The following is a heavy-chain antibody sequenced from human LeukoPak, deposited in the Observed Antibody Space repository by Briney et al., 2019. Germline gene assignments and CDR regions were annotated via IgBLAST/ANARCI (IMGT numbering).Heavy chain of an antibody. CDR3: ASHLCRGYYVIGD. V-gene: IGHV1-2*02. Sequence: GAPGKASCTASRATVSPYAITWVPQSPGQQGEWWGRSKPNSGGTKYAQKFQGRVTMTRDTSISTGYMELSRLRSDGTAVYYCASHLCRGYYVIGDWGQGTPVTVSS. D-gene: IGHD3-22*01. J-gene: IGHJ4*02. CDR2: SKPNSGGT. CDR1: RATVSPYA.